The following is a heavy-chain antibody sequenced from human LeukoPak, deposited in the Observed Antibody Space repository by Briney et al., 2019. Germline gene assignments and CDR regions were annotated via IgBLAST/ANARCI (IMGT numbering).Heavy chain of an antibody. J-gene: IGHJ4*02. Sequence: GAPVKVSCKASGYTFTGYYIHWVRQAPGQGLEWMGWINPNSGGTNFAQKFQGRVTMTRDTSLSTAYMELSRLRSDDTAVYYCGSGADIVSRITDYYFDYWGQGTLVTVSS. D-gene: IGHD5/OR15-5a*01. CDR3: GSGADIVSRITDYYFDY. CDR2: INPNSGGT. V-gene: IGHV1-2*02. CDR1: GYTFTGYY.